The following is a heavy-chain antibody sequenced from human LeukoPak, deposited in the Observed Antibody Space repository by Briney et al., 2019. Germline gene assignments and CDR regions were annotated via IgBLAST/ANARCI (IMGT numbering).Heavy chain of an antibody. CDR2: ISAYNGST. CDR3: ARRMLGYCSSTSCYAGYYYYGMDV. Sequence: ASVKVSCKASGYTFTSYGISWVRQAPGQGLEWMGWISAYNGSTNYAQKLQGRVTMTTDTSTSTAYMELRSLRSDDTAVYYCARRMLGYCSSTSCYAGYYYYGMDVWGQGTTVTVSS. V-gene: IGHV1-18*01. J-gene: IGHJ6*02. CDR1: GYTFTSYG. D-gene: IGHD2-2*01.